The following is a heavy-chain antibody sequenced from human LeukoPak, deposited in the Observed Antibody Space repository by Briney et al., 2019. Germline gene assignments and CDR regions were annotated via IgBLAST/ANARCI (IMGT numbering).Heavy chain of an antibody. J-gene: IGHJ3*02. CDR1: GGSIGSGGYS. Sequence: SQTLSLTCAVSGGSIGSGGYSWSWIRQPPGKGLEWIGYIYHSGSTYYNPSLKSRVTISVDRSKNQFSLKLSSVTAADTAVYYCARGFSVPAAIGAFDIWGQGTMVTVSS. CDR2: IYHSGST. D-gene: IGHD2-2*01. V-gene: IGHV4-30-2*01. CDR3: ARGFSVPAAIGAFDI.